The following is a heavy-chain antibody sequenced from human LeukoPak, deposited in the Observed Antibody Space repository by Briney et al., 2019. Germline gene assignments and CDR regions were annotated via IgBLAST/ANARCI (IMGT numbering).Heavy chain of an antibody. CDR3: AGLVGRYSSSLYYYYFDY. J-gene: IGHJ4*02. V-gene: IGHV4-4*02. D-gene: IGHD1-26*01. Sequence: SETLSLTCTVSGDSINSLDLWSWVRQPPGKGLEWIGEMYLSGTTHSNPSVKSRVIISMDKSKNQFFLNLSSVTAADTAVYYCAGLVGRYSSSLYYYYFDYWGQGTLITVSS. CDR2: MYLSGTT. CDR1: GDSINSLDL.